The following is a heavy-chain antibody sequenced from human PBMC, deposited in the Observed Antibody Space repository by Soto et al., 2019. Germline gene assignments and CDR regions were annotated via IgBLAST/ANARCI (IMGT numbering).Heavy chain of an antibody. Sequence: PGGSLRLSCAASGFTFSSYAMHWVRQAPGQGLEWVAVISYDGSNKYYADSVKGRFTISRDNSKNTLYLQMNSLRAEDTAVYYCARDFGVVIITQVPNYYYGMDVWGQGTTVTVSS. J-gene: IGHJ6*02. CDR2: ISYDGSNK. CDR1: GFTFSSYA. D-gene: IGHD3-3*01. CDR3: ARDFGVVIITQVPNYYYGMDV. V-gene: IGHV3-30-3*01.